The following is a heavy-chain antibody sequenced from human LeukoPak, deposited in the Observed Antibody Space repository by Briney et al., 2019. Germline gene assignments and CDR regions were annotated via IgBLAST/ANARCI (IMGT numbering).Heavy chain of an antibody. CDR1: GGTFSSYA. J-gene: IGHJ3*02. CDR3: ARDETKKEAFDI. D-gene: IGHD1-1*01. CDR2: TIPIFGTV. Sequence: ASVKVSCKASGGTFSSYAISWVRQAPGQGLEWMGGTIPIFGTVNYAQKFQGRVTITTDESTSTAYMELSSLRSEDTAVYYCARDETKKEAFDIGGQGTMVTVSS. V-gene: IGHV1-69*05.